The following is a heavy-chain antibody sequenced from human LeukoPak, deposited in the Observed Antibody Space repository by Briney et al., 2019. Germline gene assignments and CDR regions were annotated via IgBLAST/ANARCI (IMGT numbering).Heavy chain of an antibody. CDR1: GDSVSSNA. J-gene: IGHJ3*02. CDR3: ARLNWGSRAFDI. D-gene: IGHD3-16*01. CDR2: TCYNSKWYN. Sequence: SQTLSLTCAISGDSVSSNAWNWIRQSPSRGLEWLGRTCYNSKWYNDYAVSVKSRITLNPDTSKNQFSLQLNSVTPEDTAVYFCARLNWGSRAFDIWGQGTLVTVSS. V-gene: IGHV6-1*01.